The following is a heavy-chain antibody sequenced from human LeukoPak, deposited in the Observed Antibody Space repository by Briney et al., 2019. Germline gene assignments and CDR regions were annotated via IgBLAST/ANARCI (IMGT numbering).Heavy chain of an antibody. Sequence: PGGSLRLSCAASGFAFSSYWMSWVRQAPGKGLEWVAVISYDGSNKYYADSVKGRFTISRDNSKNTLYLQMNSLRSEDTAVYYCAASSQQQLVGSFDYWGQGTLVTVSS. J-gene: IGHJ4*02. V-gene: IGHV3-30-3*01. CDR2: ISYDGSNK. CDR1: GFAFSSYW. CDR3: AASSQQQLVGSFDY. D-gene: IGHD6-13*01.